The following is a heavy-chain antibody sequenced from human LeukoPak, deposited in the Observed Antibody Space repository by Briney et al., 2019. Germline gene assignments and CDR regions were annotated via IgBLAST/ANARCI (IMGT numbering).Heavy chain of an antibody. J-gene: IGHJ4*02. V-gene: IGHV3-21*01. CDR1: GFTFSSYS. CDR3: ARDPAPSGSYPGGFDY. D-gene: IGHD1-26*01. CDR2: ISSSSSYI. Sequence: PGGSLRLSCAASGFTFSSYSMNWVRQAPGKGLEWVSSISSSSSYIYYADSVKGRFTISRDNAKNSLYLQMNSLRAEDTAVYYCARDPAPSGSYPGGFDYWGQGTLVTVSS.